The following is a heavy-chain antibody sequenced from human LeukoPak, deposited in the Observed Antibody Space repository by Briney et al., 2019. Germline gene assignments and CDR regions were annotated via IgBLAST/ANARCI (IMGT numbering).Heavy chain of an antibody. J-gene: IGHJ4*02. CDR2: NSGST. Sequence: SETLSLTCTVSGGSISSSSYYWGWIRQPPGKGLEWIGSNSGSTYYNPSLKSRVTISVDTSKNQLSLKQSSVTAADTAVYYCAREIPVLAVAAHTWLFDYWGQGTLVTVSS. V-gene: IGHV4-39*07. D-gene: IGHD6-19*01. CDR1: GGSISSSSYY. CDR3: AREIPVLAVAAHTWLFDY.